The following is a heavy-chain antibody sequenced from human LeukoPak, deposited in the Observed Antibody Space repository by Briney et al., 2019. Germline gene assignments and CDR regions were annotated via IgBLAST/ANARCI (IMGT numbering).Heavy chain of an antibody. CDR1: GFTFSGSA. CDR2: IRSKANSYAT. V-gene: IGHV3-73*01. Sequence: GGSLRLSCAASGFTFSGSAMHWVRQASGKGLEWVGRIRSKANSYATAYAASLKGRFTISRDDSKKTAYLQMNSLKTEDTAVYYCARIKYSSSSSAFDIWGQGTMVTVSS. J-gene: IGHJ3*02. CDR3: ARIKYSSSSSAFDI. D-gene: IGHD6-6*01.